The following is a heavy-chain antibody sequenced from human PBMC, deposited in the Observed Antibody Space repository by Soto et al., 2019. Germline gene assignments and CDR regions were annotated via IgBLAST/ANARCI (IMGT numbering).Heavy chain of an antibody. CDR2: IKPDGSEK. CDR1: GFTFSSYW. J-gene: IGHJ3*02. V-gene: IGHV3-7*01. D-gene: IGHD2-15*01. Sequence: EVQLVESGGGLVQPGGSLRLSWAASGFTFSSYWMSWVRQAPGKGLEWVANIKPDGSEKSYVDSVKGRLTISRDNAKNSLYLQMNSLRADDTAVYYCAREDKNTFDIWGQGTVVTVSS. CDR3: AREDKNTFDI.